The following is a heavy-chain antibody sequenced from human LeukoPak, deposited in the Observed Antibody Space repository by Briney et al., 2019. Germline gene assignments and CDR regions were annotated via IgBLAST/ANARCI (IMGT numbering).Heavy chain of an antibody. J-gene: IGHJ5*02. CDR3: ASGFMEGFDP. V-gene: IGHV4-31*03. CDR1: GGSISSGGYY. CDR2: IYYSGST. Sequence: SETLPLTCTVSGGSISSGGYYWSWIRQHPGKGLEWIGYIYYSGSTYYNPSLKSRVTITVDASKNQFSLKLSSVTAADTAVYYCASGFMEGFDPWGQGTLVTVSS. D-gene: IGHD3-3*01.